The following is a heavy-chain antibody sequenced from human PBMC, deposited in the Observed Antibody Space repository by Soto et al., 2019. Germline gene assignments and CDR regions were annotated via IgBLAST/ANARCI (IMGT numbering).Heavy chain of an antibody. J-gene: IGHJ3*02. V-gene: IGHV3-23*01. CDR1: GITFSSYS. Sequence: GGSLRLSCAVSGITFSSYSMNWVRQAPGKGLEWVSGISGGTGTTYYADSVKGRFTISRDNSKNTVYLQMNSLRAEDTALYYCATVLSAAFDIWGQGTMVTVSS. CDR2: ISGGTGTT. CDR3: ATVLSAAFDI.